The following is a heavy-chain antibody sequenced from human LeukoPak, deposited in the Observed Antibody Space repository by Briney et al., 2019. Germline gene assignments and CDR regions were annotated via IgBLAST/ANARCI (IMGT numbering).Heavy chain of an antibody. V-gene: IGHV4-31*03. CDR3: SRRTDYYYMDV. D-gene: IGHD1-1*01. CDR2: IYYSGST. CDR1: GGSISSGGYY. J-gene: IGHJ6*03. Sequence: SETLSLTCTVSGGSISSGGYYWSWIRQHPGKGLEWIGYIYYSGSTYYNPSLKSRVTISVDTSKNQFSLKLSSVTAADTAVYYRSRRTDYYYMDVWGRGITVTVSS.